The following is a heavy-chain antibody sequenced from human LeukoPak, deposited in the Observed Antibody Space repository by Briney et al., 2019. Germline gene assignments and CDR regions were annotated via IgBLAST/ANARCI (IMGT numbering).Heavy chain of an antibody. J-gene: IGHJ4*02. D-gene: IGHD2-2*01. Sequence: ASVKVSCKASGYTFTNYYMHWVRQAPGQGLEWMGIINPSGGNIKYAQKFQGRVTMTRDTSINTVYMDLTRLRSDDTAVYYCATYPSKISVVTAAPQDYWGQGTLVTVSS. CDR1: GYTFTNYY. CDR2: INPSGGNI. CDR3: ATYPSKISVVTAAPQDY. V-gene: IGHV1-46*01.